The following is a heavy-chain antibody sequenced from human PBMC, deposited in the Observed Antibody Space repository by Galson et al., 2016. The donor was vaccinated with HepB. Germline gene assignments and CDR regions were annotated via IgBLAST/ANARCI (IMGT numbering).Heavy chain of an antibody. D-gene: IGHD3-22*01. CDR2: IVVGSGNT. J-gene: IGHJ5*02. V-gene: IGHV1-58*01. CDR3: AALYDSSGYYARVKGDP. CDR1: GFTFTTSA. Sequence: SVKVSCKASGFTFTTSAVQWVRQARGQRLEWMGWIVVGSGNTNYAQKFQERVTITRDMSTTTAYMELSSLSSEDTAVYYCAALYDSSGYYARVKGDPWGQGTLVTVSS.